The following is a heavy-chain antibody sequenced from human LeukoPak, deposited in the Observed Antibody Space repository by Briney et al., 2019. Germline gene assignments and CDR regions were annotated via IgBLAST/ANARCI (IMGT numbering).Heavy chain of an antibody. V-gene: IGHV3-7*01. D-gene: IGHD3-10*01. CDR1: GFAFSTQW. CDR2: VNKGATQK. Sequence: PGGSLRLSCAASGFAFSTQWMSWVRQAPGKGLEWVAVVNKGATQKYYVDSVKGRFTISRDNAENSLYLQMNSLRADDTAVYYCAREYYFDHMDGWGKGTTVTAS. J-gene: IGHJ6*03. CDR3: AREYYFDHMDG.